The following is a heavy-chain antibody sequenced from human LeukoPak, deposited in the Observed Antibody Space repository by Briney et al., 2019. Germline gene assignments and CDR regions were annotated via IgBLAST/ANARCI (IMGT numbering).Heavy chain of an antibody. D-gene: IGHD2-2*01. V-gene: IGHV4-59*08. CDR2: IYHSGST. CDR3: ARHSADCTGTSCYLFDP. CDR1: GGSISSYY. Sequence: PETLSLTCTVSGGSISSYYWSWIRQPPGKGLEWIGYIYHSGSTNYNPSLESRVTISVDTSKNQFSLKLSSVTAADTAVYYCARHSADCTGTSCYLFDPWGQGTLVTVSS. J-gene: IGHJ5*02.